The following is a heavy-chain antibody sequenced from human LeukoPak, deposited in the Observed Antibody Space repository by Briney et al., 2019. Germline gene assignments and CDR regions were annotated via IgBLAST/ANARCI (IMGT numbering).Heavy chain of an antibody. CDR2: IYYSGST. J-gene: IGHJ4*02. Sequence: SETLSLTCTVSGGSISSSSYYWGWIRQPPGKGLEWIGSIYYSGSTYYNPSLKSRVTISVDTSKNQFSLKLSSVTAADTAVYYYATGSDEYDPRLVDYWGQGTLVTVSS. CDR1: GGSISSSSYY. D-gene: IGHD3-10*01. V-gene: IGHV4-39*07. CDR3: ATGSDEYDPRLVDY.